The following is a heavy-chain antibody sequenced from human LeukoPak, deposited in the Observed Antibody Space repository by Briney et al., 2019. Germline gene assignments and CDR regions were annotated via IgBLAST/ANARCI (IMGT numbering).Heavy chain of an antibody. D-gene: IGHD6-13*01. J-gene: IGHJ4*02. CDR1: GFIFSAYS. CDR3: ARDRYTRRYFDY. V-gene: IGHV3-48*01. CDR2: IISGSNTI. Sequence: PGGSLRLSCAASGFIFSAYSMNWVRQAPGKGLEWVSYIISGSNTIYYADSVKGRFTISRDNAKNSLYLQMNSLRAEDTAVYYCARDRYTRRYFDYWGQGTLVTVSS.